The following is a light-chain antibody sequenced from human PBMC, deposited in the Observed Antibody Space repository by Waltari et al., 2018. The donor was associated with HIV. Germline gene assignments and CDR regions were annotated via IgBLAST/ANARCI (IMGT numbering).Light chain of an antibody. V-gene: IGKV1-5*03. CDR3: QQSNAF. CDR1: QNIRNR. J-gene: IGKJ2*01. CDR2: FAS. Sequence: DPQMTQSPSTLSAPVGDRVTITCRASQNIRNRMSWYQQKPGKAPKLLIYFASTLEGGVPSRFSGSGYGTDFSLTIDGLTPDDCATYYYQQSNAFFGQGTKVEIK.